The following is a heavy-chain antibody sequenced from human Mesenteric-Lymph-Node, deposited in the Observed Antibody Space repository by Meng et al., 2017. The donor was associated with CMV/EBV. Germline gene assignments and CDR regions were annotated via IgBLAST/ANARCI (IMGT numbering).Heavy chain of an antibody. CDR3: ARGRRYCSSTSCSVRFDP. CDR1: GYTFTSYD. Sequence: ASVKVSCKASGYTFTSYDINWVRQATGQGLEWMGWMNPNSGNTGYAQKFQGRVTITRNTSISTAYMELSSLRSEDTAVYYCARGRRYCSSTSCSVRFDPWGQGTLVTVS. CDR2: MNPNSGNT. J-gene: IGHJ5*02. V-gene: IGHV1-8*03. D-gene: IGHD2-2*01.